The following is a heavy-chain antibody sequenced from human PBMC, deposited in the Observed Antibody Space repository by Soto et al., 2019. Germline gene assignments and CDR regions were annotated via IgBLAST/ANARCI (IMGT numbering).Heavy chain of an antibody. V-gene: IGHV1-69*02. CDR1: GGTFSSYT. J-gene: IGHJ6*02. D-gene: IGHD1-26*01. Sequence: QVQLVQSGAEVKKPGSSVKVSCKASGGTFSSYTISWVRQAPGQGLEWRGRIIPILGIANYAQKFQGRVTITADKSTSTAYMELSSLRSEDTAVYYCAGLPGIVSMDVWGQGTTVTVSS. CDR2: IIPILGIA. CDR3: AGLPGIVSMDV.